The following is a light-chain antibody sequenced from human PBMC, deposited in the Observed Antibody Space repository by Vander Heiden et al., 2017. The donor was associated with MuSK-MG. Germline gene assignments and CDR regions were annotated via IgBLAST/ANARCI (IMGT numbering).Light chain of an antibody. CDR2: YND. CDR1: SSNIGSNA. Sequence: QSVLTQPPSVSEAPRQRVTISCSGGSSNIGSNAVSWYQQLPGEAPKLLIYYNDLLPSGVSGRFSASKSGTSASLAISGLQSEDEADYYGAAWDDSLNGVVFGGGTRLTVL. V-gene: IGLV1-36*01. J-gene: IGLJ2*01. CDR3: AAWDDSLNGVV.